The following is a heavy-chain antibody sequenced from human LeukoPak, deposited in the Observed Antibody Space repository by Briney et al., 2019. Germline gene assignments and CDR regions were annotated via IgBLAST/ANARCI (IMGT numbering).Heavy chain of an antibody. CDR2: INPNSGGT. V-gene: IGHV1-2*02. Sequence: GASVKVSCKASGYTFTGYYMHWVRQAPGQGLEWMGWINPNSGGTNYAQKFQGRVTMTRDTSISTAYVELSRLRSDDTAVYYCARGNNGDYSDAFDIWGQGTLVTVSS. CDR3: ARGNNGDYSDAFDI. J-gene: IGHJ3*02. D-gene: IGHD4-17*01. CDR1: GYTFTGYY.